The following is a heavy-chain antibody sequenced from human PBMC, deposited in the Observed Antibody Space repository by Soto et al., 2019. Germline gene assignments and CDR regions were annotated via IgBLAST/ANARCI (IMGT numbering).Heavy chain of an antibody. V-gene: IGHV3-21*01. D-gene: IGHD3-22*01. CDR3: VREYHDTSGYPHTFHM. CDR1: GFTLRRHT. Sequence: PGGSLSLSCAASGFTLRRHTINWVRQAPGKGLEWVSFIGSRTSDIYYADSVKGRFTISRDNAKNSLYLDLTRLRAEDTAVYFCVREYHDTSGYPHTFHMWGQGTMVTV. J-gene: IGHJ3*02. CDR2: IGSRTSDI.